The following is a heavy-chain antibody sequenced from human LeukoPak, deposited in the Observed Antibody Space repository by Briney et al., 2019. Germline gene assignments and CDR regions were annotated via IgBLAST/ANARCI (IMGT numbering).Heavy chain of an antibody. CDR3: ARQQLLWFGEFPNWFDP. V-gene: IGHV4-59*01. Sequence: SETLSLTCTVSGGSISSYYWSWIRQPPGKGLEWIGYIYYSGSTNYNPSLKSRVTISVDTSKNQCSLKLSSVTAADTAVYYCARQQLLWFGEFPNWFDPWGQGTLVTVSS. J-gene: IGHJ5*02. CDR1: GGSISSYY. D-gene: IGHD3-10*01. CDR2: IYYSGST.